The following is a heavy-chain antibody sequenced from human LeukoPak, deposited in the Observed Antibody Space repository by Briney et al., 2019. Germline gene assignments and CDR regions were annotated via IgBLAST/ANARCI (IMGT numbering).Heavy chain of an antibody. J-gene: IGHJ3*02. D-gene: IGHD4-17*01. V-gene: IGHV4-59*11. Sequence: SETLSPTCAVSADSFSSHYWSWIRQPPGEGLEWIGYISYIGSTNYNPSLKSRDTISIDTSKNQFSLKLSSVTAADTAVYYCARDLITVTKGFDIWGQGTIVSVSS. CDR2: ISYIGST. CDR3: ARDLITVTKGFDI. CDR1: ADSFSSHY.